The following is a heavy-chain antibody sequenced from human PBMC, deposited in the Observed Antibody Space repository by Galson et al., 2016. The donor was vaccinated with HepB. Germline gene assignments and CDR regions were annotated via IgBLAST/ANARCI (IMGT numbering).Heavy chain of an antibody. V-gene: IGHV3-33*01. D-gene: IGHD2-21*02. J-gene: IGHJ5*02. CDR1: GFTFNRYG. CDR3: AAYCGGDCYPTP. Sequence: SLRLSCAASGFTFNRYGMHWVRQGPGKGLEWVAVIWYDGSKKDYADSVKGRFTISRDNSKNTLYLQMNSLRVEDTAVYYCAAYCGGDCYPTPWGQGTLVTVSS. CDR2: IWYDGSKK.